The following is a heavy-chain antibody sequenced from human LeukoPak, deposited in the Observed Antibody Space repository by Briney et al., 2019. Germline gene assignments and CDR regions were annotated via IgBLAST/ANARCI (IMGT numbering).Heavy chain of an antibody. CDR3: ARDPLQSGTTEDAFDI. J-gene: IGHJ3*02. CDR1: GYTFTSYG. CDR2: ISAYNGNT. D-gene: IGHD1-1*01. V-gene: IGHV1-18*01. Sequence: GASVKVSCKASGYTFTSYGISWVRQAPGQGLEWMGWISAYNGNTNYAQKLQGRVTMTTDTSTSTAYMELRSLRSDDTAVYYCARDPLQSGTTEDAFDIWGQGTMVTVSS.